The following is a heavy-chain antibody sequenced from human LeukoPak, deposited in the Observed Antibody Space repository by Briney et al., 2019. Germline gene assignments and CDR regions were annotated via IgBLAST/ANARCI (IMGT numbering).Heavy chain of an antibody. Sequence: PGGSLRLSCAASGFTFSSNDMHWVRQLTGEGLEWVSSITTAGDTYYPGSVKGRFTLSRENAKNTLYLQMSSLRAGDTAVYYCVRGRRRMAAGTSAYYGLDVWGQGTTVTVSS. CDR1: GFTFSSND. V-gene: IGHV3-13*04. CDR2: ITTAGDT. D-gene: IGHD6-13*01. CDR3: VRGRRRMAAGTSAYYGLDV. J-gene: IGHJ6*02.